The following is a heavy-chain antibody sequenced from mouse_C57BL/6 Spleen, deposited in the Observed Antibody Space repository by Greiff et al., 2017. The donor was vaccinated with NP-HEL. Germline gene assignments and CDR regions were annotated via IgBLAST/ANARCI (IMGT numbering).Heavy chain of an antibody. J-gene: IGHJ1*03. V-gene: IGHV1-18*01. CDR1: GYTFTDYN. CDR2: INPNNGGT. D-gene: IGHD1-1*01. CDR3: ARLLRSHWYCDV. Sequence: EVQLQQSGPELVKPGASVKIPCKASGYTFTDYNMDWVKQSHGKSLEWIGDINPNNGGTIYNQKFKGKATLTVDKSSSTAYMELRSLTSEDTAVYYCARLLRSHWYCDVWGTGTTVTVSS.